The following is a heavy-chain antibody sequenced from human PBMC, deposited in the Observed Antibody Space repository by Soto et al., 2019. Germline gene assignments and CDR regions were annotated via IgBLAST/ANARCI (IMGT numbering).Heavy chain of an antibody. Sequence: SETLSLTCTVSGGSISRYYWSWIRQSPGKGLEGIAYIYYSGSTSYNPSLKSRVTISVDTSKNQFSLKLNSVTAAYTAVYYCARDGEYYYDSSGFGAFDIWGQGTMVTVS. J-gene: IGHJ3*02. CDR3: ARDGEYYYDSSGFGAFDI. CDR2: IYYSGST. CDR1: GGSISRYY. D-gene: IGHD3-22*01. V-gene: IGHV4-59*01.